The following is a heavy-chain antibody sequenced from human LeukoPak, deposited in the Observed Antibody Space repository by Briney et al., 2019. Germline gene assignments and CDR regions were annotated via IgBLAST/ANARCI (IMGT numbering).Heavy chain of an antibody. Sequence: ASVKVSCKTSGYIFTTYGVTWVRQAPRQGLEWMGWISAYNGDTMYAQKFQGRITMTTDTSTSTANMELRSLRSDDTAVYYCARVRPGDYYDSSGYWGWFDPWGQGTLVTVSS. CDR1: GYIFTTYG. D-gene: IGHD3-22*01. J-gene: IGHJ5*02. CDR2: ISAYNGDT. V-gene: IGHV1-18*01. CDR3: ARVRPGDYYDSSGYWGWFDP.